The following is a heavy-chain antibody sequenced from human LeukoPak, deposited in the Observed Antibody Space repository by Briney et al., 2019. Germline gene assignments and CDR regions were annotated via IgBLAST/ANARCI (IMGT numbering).Heavy chain of an antibody. CDR1: GGSFSGYY. V-gene: IGHV4-34*01. Sequence: SETLSLTCAVYGGSFSGYYWSWIRQLPGKGLEWIGEINHSGSTNYNPSLKSRVTISVDTSKNQFSLKLSSVTAADTAVYYCARARTVTTSWFDPWGQGTLVTVSS. CDR2: INHSGST. CDR3: ARARTVTTSWFDP. D-gene: IGHD4-17*01. J-gene: IGHJ5*02.